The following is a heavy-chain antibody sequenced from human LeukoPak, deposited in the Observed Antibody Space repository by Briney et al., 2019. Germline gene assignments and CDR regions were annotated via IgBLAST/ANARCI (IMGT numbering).Heavy chain of an antibody. D-gene: IGHD3-3*01. CDR1: EYTFTEYA. CDR2: INAGNGNT. J-gene: IGHJ4*02. Sequence: APVKVSCKASEYTFTEYAVNWVRQAPGQRLEWMGWINAGNGNTKYAQKFQGRLTITRDTSASTAYMELSSLTFEDTAVYYCARDRFWYLDYWGQGTLVTVSS. CDR3: ARDRFWYLDY. V-gene: IGHV1-3*01.